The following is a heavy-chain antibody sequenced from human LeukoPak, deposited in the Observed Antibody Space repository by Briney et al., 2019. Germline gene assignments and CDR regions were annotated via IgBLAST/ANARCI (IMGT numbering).Heavy chain of an antibody. Sequence: PSETLSLTCTVSGDFMSSTRTNYYWGWIRQPPGKGLEWIGYMSHSGATNNNFNPSLKCRVTLSVDTSKRQLSLKLSSVAAADTAIYYCARDYWGSLDYWGQGILVTVSS. D-gene: IGHD7-27*01. V-gene: IGHV4-61*01. J-gene: IGHJ4*02. CDR3: ARDYWGSLDY. CDR2: MSHSGAT. CDR1: GDFMSSTRTNYY.